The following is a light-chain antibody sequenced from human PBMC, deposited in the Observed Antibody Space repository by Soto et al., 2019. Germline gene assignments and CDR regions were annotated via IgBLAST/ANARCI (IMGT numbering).Light chain of an antibody. CDR3: CSSGGSPTYV. CDR2: EVN. J-gene: IGLJ1*01. Sequence: QSVLTQPASVSGSPGQSITICCTGTSSNVGSYKLVSWYQQHPGKAPKLMIFEVNKRPSGVSNSFSGSKSGNTASLTISGLKVEDEADYYCCSSGGSPTYVFGTGTKVTVL. CDR1: SSNVGSYKL. V-gene: IGLV2-23*02.